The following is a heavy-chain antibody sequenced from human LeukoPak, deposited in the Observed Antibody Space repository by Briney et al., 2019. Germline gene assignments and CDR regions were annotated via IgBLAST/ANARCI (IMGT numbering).Heavy chain of an antibody. CDR1: GFTFSSYW. Sequence: PGGSLRLSCAASGFTFSSYWMSWVRQAPGKGLEWVANIKQDGSEKYYVDSVKGRFTISRDNAQNSLYLQMNSLRAEDTAVYYCARATRGVASDFDYWGQGTLVTVSS. V-gene: IGHV3-7*01. CDR2: IKQDGSEK. D-gene: IGHD2-15*01. CDR3: ARATRGVASDFDY. J-gene: IGHJ4*02.